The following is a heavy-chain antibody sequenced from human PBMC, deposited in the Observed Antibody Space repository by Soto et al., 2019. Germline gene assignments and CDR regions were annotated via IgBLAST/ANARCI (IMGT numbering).Heavy chain of an antibody. J-gene: IGHJ5*02. V-gene: IGHV1-69*13. CDR1: VGTFSSHA. D-gene: IGHD2-15*01. CDR2: IIPIFGTA. CDR3: ASQSPYCSCFRCYEPQYNLFDP. Sequence: GSAVKVSCKAPVGTFSSHAISWGRQAPGQGHEWMGGIIPIFGTANYAQKFQGRVTITADESTSTAYMELSSLRSEDTAVYYCASQSPYCSCFRCYEPQYNLFDPCAQGSLVTVSS.